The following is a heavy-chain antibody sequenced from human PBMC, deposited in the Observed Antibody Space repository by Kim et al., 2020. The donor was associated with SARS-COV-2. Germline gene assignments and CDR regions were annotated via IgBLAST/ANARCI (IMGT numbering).Heavy chain of an antibody. CDR2: INPSGGST. D-gene: IGHD7-27*01. CDR3: ARDRNQNWGFDYYYVGMDV. CDR1: GYTFTSYY. J-gene: IGHJ6*02. Sequence: ASVKVSCKASGYTFTSYYMHWVRQPPGQGLEWMGIINPSGGSTSYAQKFQGRVTMTRDTSTSTVYMELSSRRSEDTEVYYCARDRNQNWGFDYYYVGMDVWGQGRTGTVSS. V-gene: IGHV1-46*01.